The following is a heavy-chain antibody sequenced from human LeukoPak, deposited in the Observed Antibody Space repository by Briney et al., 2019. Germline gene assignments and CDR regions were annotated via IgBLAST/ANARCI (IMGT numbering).Heavy chain of an antibody. J-gene: IGHJ4*02. V-gene: IGHV4-34*01. CDR2: INHSGST. CDR1: GGSFSGYY. CDR3: ALQPVVVIADPFDY. Sequence: SETLSLTCAVYGGSFSGYYWSWIRQPPGKGLEWIGEINHSGSTNYNPSLKSRVTISVDTSKNQFSLKLSSVTAADTAVYYCALQPVVVIADPFDYWGQGTLVTVSS. D-gene: IGHD2-21*01.